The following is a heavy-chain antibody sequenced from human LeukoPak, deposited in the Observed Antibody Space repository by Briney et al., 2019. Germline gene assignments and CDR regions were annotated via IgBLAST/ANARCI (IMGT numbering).Heavy chain of an antibody. V-gene: IGHV3-15*01. CDR1: GFTFGDYA. CDR2: IKSKTDGGTT. D-gene: IGHD1-26*01. CDR3: TTWYSGIEGDY. Sequence: GGSLRLSCTAFGFTFGDYAMSWFRQAPGKGLEWVGRIKSKTDGGTTDYAAPMKGRFTISRDDSKNTLYLQMNSLKTEDTAVYYCTTWYSGIEGDYWGQGTLVTVSS. J-gene: IGHJ4*02.